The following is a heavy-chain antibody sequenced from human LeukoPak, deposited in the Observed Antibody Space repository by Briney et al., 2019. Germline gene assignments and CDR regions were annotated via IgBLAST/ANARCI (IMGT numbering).Heavy chain of an antibody. V-gene: IGHV4-39*07. D-gene: IGHD3-22*01. CDR1: GGSISSSSYY. CDR2: IFYSGNT. Sequence: SETLSLTCTVSGGSISSSSYYWGWIRQPPGKGLEWIGSIFYSGNTYYNPSPKSRVTISVDTSKNQFSLKLSSVTAADTAVYYCAGSYYYDSSGYYRYWGQGTLVTVSS. J-gene: IGHJ4*02. CDR3: AGSYYYDSSGYYRY.